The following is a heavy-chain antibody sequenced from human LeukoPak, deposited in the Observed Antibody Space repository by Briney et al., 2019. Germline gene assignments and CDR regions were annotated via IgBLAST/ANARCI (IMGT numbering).Heavy chain of an antibody. CDR2: IYYSGST. V-gene: IGHV4-59*01. CDR1: GFIFSNYG. J-gene: IGHJ4*02. CDR3: ARVDPDSSSTLEVFDY. Sequence: GSLRLSCVASGFIFSNYGMSWIRQPPGKGLAWIGYIYYSGSTNYNPSLKSRVTISVDTSKNQFSLKLSSVTAADTAVYYCARVDPDSSSTLEVFDYWGQGTLVTVSS. D-gene: IGHD6-6*01.